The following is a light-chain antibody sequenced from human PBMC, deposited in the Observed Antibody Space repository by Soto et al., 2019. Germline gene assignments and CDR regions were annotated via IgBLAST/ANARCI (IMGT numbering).Light chain of an antibody. CDR3: CSYAGSSTHVV. V-gene: IGLV2-23*01. Sequence: QSVLTQPASVSGSPGQSITISCTGTSSDVGSYNLVSWYQQHPGKAPKLMIYEGSKRPSGVSNRFSGSKSGNTASLTISGFQAEDEADYYCCSYAGSSTHVVFGGGTKLTVL. CDR2: EGS. CDR1: SSDVGSYNL. J-gene: IGLJ2*01.